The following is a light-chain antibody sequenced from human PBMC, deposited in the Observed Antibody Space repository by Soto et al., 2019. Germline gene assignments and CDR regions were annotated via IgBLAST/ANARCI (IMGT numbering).Light chain of an antibody. CDR3: QHYNSYSEA. Sequence: IPITQSPYTLSGSVGDRVTITCRASQTISSWLAWYQRKPGKAPKLLIYKASTLKSGVPSRFSGSGSGTEFTLTISSLQPDDFATYYCQHYNSYSEAFGQGTKVDIK. V-gene: IGKV1-5*03. CDR1: QTISSW. J-gene: IGKJ1*01. CDR2: KAS.